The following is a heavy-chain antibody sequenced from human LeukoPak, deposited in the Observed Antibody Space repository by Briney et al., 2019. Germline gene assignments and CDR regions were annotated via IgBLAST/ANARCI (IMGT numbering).Heavy chain of an antibody. J-gene: IGHJ4*02. CDR1: GFTFSNYW. D-gene: IGHD3-3*01. CDR3: ARDRDYDFWSGYSAFDY. Sequence: PGGSLRLSCAASGFTFSNYWMSWVRQAPGKGLEWVANIKQDGSEKYYVDSVMGRFTISRDNAKKSLYLQMDSLRAEDTAVYYCARDRDYDFWSGYSAFDYWGQGTLVTVSS. CDR2: IKQDGSEK. V-gene: IGHV3-7*01.